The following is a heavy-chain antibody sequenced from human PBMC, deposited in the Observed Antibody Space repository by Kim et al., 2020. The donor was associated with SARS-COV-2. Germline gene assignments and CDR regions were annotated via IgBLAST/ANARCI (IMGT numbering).Heavy chain of an antibody. J-gene: IGHJ5*02. CDR3: ARHTPNVGYYDSSWFDP. Sequence: SETLSLTCTVSGGSISSSSYYWGWIRQPPGKGLEWIGSIYYSGSTYYNPSLKSRVTISVDTSKNQFSLKLSSVTAADTAVYYCARHTPNVGYYDSSWFDPWGQGTLVTVSS. CDR2: IYYSGST. CDR1: GGSISSSSYY. D-gene: IGHD3-22*01. V-gene: IGHV4-39*01.